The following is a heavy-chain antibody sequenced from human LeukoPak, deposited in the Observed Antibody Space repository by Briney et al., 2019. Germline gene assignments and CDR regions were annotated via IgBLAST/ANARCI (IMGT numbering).Heavy chain of an antibody. CDR1: GFTFSSYG. D-gene: IGHD3-9*01. Sequence: GGSLRLSCAASGFTFSSYGMTWVRQAPGKGLEWVSYISSSSTIYYADSVKGRFTISRDNAKNSLYLQMNSLRAEDTAVYYCARDKLKYDILTTHYSYYMDVWGKGTTVTVSS. J-gene: IGHJ6*03. V-gene: IGHV3-48*04. CDR3: ARDKLKYDILTTHYSYYMDV. CDR2: ISSSSTI.